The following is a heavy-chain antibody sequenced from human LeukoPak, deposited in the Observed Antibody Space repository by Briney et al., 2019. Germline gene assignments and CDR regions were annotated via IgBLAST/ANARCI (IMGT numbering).Heavy chain of an antibody. J-gene: IGHJ4*02. CDR2: VNDRGST. CDR3: ARRPLLGKIDY. V-gene: IGHV4-34*01. D-gene: IGHD7-27*01. CDR1: GGSFSDSS. Sequence: SETLSLTCAVYGGSFSDSSWSWIRQPPGKGLQWIGEVNDRGSTDYNPSLKSRVTISVDTSKNQFSLKLSSVTAADTAVYYCARRPLLGKIDYWGQGTLVTVSS.